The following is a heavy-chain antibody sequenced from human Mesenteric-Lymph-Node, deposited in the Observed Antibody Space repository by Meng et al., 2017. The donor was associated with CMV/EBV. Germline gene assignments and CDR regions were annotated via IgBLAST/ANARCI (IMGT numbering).Heavy chain of an antibody. V-gene: IGHV4-61*01. J-gene: IGHJ4*02. CDR1: GGSVSSGTYS. Sequence: SETLSLTCTVSGGSVSSGTYSWSWIRQPPGKGLEWVAYVYYTGNTTYNPSLKNRATISVDTSKNQFSLKLNSVTGADTAVYYCARDSGFRFLEWDYFDSWGQGTLVTVSS. CDR2: VYYTGNT. D-gene: IGHD3-3*01. CDR3: ARDSGFRFLEWDYFDS.